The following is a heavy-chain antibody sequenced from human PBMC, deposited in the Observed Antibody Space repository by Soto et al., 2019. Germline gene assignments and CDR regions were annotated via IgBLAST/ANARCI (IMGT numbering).Heavy chain of an antibody. CDR3: AKNGGYSGYSLYYFDY. Sequence: HPGGSLRLSCAASGFTFSSYCMHWVRQAPGKGLEWVAVISYDGSNKYYADSVKGRFTISRDNSKNTLYLQMNSLRAEDTAVYYCAKNGGYSGYSLYYFDYWGQGTLVTVSS. V-gene: IGHV3-30*18. J-gene: IGHJ4*02. CDR1: GFTFSSYC. CDR2: ISYDGSNK. D-gene: IGHD5-12*01.